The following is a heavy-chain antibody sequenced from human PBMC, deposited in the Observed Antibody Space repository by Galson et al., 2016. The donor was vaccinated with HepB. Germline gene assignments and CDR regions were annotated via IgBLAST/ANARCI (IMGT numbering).Heavy chain of an antibody. CDR1: GSILRDYY. V-gene: IGHV3-72*01. CDR3: TRTGLGDFDY. CDR2: TRNRARSYTT. J-gene: IGHJ4*02. Sequence: SLRLSCAASGSILRDYYMDWVRQAPGKGLEWVGWTRNRARSYTTDYVASVKGRFTISRDNSKSSVYLHMNGLKPEDTAIYYCTRTGLGDFDYWGRGTLVTVFS.